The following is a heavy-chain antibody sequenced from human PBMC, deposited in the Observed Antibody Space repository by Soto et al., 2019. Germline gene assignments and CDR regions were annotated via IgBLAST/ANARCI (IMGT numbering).Heavy chain of an antibody. CDR1: GYSFTSYW. D-gene: IGHD3-3*01. Sequence: GEPLKISCNGSGYSFTSYWIGWVRQMPGKGLEWMGIIYPGDSDTRYSPSFQGQVTISADKSISTAYLQWSSLKASDTAMYYCARASYYDFWSGSQSRAFDIWGQGTMVTVSS. CDR2: IYPGDSDT. V-gene: IGHV5-51*01. J-gene: IGHJ3*02. CDR3: ARASYYDFWSGSQSRAFDI.